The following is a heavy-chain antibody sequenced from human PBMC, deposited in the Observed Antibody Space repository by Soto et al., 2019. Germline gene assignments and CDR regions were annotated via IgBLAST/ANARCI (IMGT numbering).Heavy chain of an antibody. D-gene: IGHD2-15*01. Sequence: SETLSLTCTVSGGSINNYYWGWIRQPPGKGLEWIAYIYYSGSANYKPPLQSRLTMSVDTSKNQFSLELTSVTAADTAVYYCARSQGFQFRFSTYATPYLDFWGQGTLVTVSS. CDR3: ARSQGFQFRFSTYATPYLDF. J-gene: IGHJ4*02. V-gene: IGHV4-59*01. CDR1: GGSINNYY. CDR2: IYYSGSA.